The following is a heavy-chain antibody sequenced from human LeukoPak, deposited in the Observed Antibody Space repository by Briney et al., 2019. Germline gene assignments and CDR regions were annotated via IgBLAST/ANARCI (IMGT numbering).Heavy chain of an antibody. V-gene: IGHV3-30*04. Sequence: GGSLGLSCAASGFIFSSYIIHWVRQAPGKGLEWVAVISYDGSNKYYADSVKGRFTISRDNSKNTLYLQMNSLRAEDTAVYYCARQTVTMWTNWFDPWGQGTLVTVSS. CDR2: ISYDGSNK. J-gene: IGHJ5*02. CDR3: ARQTVTMWTNWFDP. D-gene: IGHD4-11*01. CDR1: GFIFSSYI.